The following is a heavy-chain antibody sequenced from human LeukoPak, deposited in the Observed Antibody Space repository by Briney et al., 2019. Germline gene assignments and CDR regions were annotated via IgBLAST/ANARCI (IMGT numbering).Heavy chain of an antibody. CDR3: ARPSGGSYFDP. V-gene: IGHV4-59*08. J-gene: IGHJ5*02. D-gene: IGHD1-26*01. Sequence: SETLSLTCTVSGGSISSYYWSWIRQPPGKGLEWIAYIYYSGSTSYNPSLKSRVTMSVDTSKDQFSLKLSSVTAADTAVYYCARPSGGSYFDPWGQGTLVTVSS. CDR2: IYYSGST. CDR1: GGSISSYY.